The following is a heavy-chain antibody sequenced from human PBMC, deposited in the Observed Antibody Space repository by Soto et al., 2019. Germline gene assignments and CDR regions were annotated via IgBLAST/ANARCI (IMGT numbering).Heavy chain of an antibody. J-gene: IGHJ4*02. CDR3: ARDHYYYDRSGLLTYFDS. CDR1: GDSINSGGFY. Sequence: SETLSLTCPVSGDSINSGGFYWSWIRQHPGKGLEWIGSISYSGSTYYNPSLKSPVTMSVDTSKNQFSLKLSSVTAADTAVYFCARDHYYYDRSGLLTYFDSWGQGPLVTVGS. V-gene: IGHV4-31*01. CDR2: ISYSGST. D-gene: IGHD3-22*01.